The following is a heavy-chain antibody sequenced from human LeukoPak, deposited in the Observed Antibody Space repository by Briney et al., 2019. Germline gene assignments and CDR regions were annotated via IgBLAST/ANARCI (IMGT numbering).Heavy chain of an antibody. CDR1: GFILSSTW. J-gene: IGHJ4*02. D-gene: IGHD6-13*01. CDR3: VRGSPGYSSSWHAY. CDR2: INSDETST. V-gene: IGHV3-74*01. Sequence: PGGSLRLSCAASGFILSSTWMHWVRQAPGKGLVWVSRINSDETSTSYADSVRGRFTISRDDAKNTMYLQMNSLRAEDTAMYYCVRGSPGYSSSWHAYWGQGTLVTVSS.